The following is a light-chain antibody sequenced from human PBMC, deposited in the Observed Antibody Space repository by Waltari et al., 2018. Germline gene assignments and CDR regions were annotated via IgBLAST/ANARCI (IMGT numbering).Light chain of an antibody. V-gene: IGLV4-69*01. J-gene: IGLJ3*02. CDR2: VNSDGSH. CDR3: QTWGTGVQV. Sequence: LVLTQSPSASASLGASVTLTCSLPGEYSAYAIAWHQHLPQKGPRYLMTVNSDGSHKKGDGISDRFSGSSSDLDRYLIISRLQSDDEAEYFCQTWGTGVQVFGTGTKLTVL. CDR1: GEYSAYA.